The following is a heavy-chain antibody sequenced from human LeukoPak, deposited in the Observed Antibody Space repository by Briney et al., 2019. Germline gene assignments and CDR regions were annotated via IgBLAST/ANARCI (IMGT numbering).Heavy chain of an antibody. CDR2: ITGNSGSS. Sequence: GGSLRLSCAASGFTFTTDPMSWVRQAPGRGLEWVSVITGNSGSSYYADSVKGRFSISRDNSKNTLFLQLNTLRADDTAVYYCAKLSSTWHVDYWGQGTLATVSS. J-gene: IGHJ4*02. V-gene: IGHV3-23*01. D-gene: IGHD6-13*01. CDR1: GFTFTTDP. CDR3: AKLSSTWHVDY.